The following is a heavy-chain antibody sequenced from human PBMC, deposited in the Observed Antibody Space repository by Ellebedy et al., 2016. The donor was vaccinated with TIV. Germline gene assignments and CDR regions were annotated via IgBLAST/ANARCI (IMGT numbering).Heavy chain of an antibody. CDR1: GFSFRYYG. CDR2: IQYDGSDK. Sequence: GESLKISCAASGFSFRYYGMYWVRQAPGKGLGWAAFIQYDGSDKHYSDSVKGRFTVSRDSSKNTLYLQMNSLRAEDTAVYYCARGRSFNWGQGTLVTVSS. CDR3: ARGRSFN. V-gene: IGHV3-30*02. D-gene: IGHD3-10*01. J-gene: IGHJ4*02.